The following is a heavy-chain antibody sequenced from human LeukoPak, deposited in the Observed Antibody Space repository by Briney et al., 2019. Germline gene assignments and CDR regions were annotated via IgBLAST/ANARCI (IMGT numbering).Heavy chain of an antibody. V-gene: IGHV1-8*01. Sequence: ASVKVSCKASGYTFTSYDINWVRQATGQGLEWMGWMNPNSGNTGYAQEFQGRVTMTRNTSISTAYMELSSLRSEDTAVYYCARGNRPWGSGGYWGQGTLVTVSS. CDR1: GYTFTSYD. CDR3: ARGNRPWGSGGY. CDR2: MNPNSGNT. D-gene: IGHD3-16*01. J-gene: IGHJ4*02.